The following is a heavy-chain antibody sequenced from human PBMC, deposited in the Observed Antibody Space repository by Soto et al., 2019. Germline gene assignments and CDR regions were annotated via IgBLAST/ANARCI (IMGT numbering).Heavy chain of an antibody. CDR3: AKTRGAMIYAISVYGMDV. J-gene: IGHJ6*02. CDR2: ISGSADST. Sequence: EVQLLASGGGFIHPGGSLRLSCAASGFSFSSFAMNWVRQAPGKGLEWVSIISGSADSTFYADSVKGRFTISRDNSKITLYLQINSLRAEETAVYYCAKTRGAMIYAISVYGMDVWGQGTTVTVSS. D-gene: IGHD2-8*01. CDR1: GFSFSSFA. V-gene: IGHV3-23*01.